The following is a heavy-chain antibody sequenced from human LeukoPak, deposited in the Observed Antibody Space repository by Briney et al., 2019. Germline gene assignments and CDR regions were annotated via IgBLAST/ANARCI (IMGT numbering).Heavy chain of an antibody. D-gene: IGHD3-10*01. Sequence: GGSLRLSCAASGFTVSNNYMSWVRQAPGKGLEWVSIIYSGGSTYYADSVKGRFTISGDNSKNTLYLQMNSLRAEDTAVYYCARAGGFTAGMDVWGQGATVTVSS. V-gene: IGHV3-66*02. CDR3: ARAGGFTAGMDV. CDR1: GFTVSNNY. CDR2: IYSGGST. J-gene: IGHJ6*02.